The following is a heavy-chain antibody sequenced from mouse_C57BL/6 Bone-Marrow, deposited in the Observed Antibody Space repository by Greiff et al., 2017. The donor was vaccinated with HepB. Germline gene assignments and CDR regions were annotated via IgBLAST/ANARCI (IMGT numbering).Heavy chain of an antibody. V-gene: IGHV1-26*01. Sequence: EVQLQQSGPELVKPGASVKISCKASGYTFTDYYMNWVKQSHGKSLEWIGDINPNNGGTSYNQKFKGKATLTVDKSSTTAYMELRSLASEDSAVYYSARSYYYGNSSFDYWGQGTTLTVSS. D-gene: IGHD1-1*01. J-gene: IGHJ2*01. CDR1: GYTFTDYY. CDR3: ARSYYYGNSSFDY. CDR2: INPNNGGT.